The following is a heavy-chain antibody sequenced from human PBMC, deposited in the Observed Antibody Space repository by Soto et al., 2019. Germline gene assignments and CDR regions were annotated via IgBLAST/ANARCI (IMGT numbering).Heavy chain of an antibody. D-gene: IGHD2-2*01. CDR3: ARLGFYYQSLDP. CDR1: GFSISSGGYY. J-gene: IGHJ5*02. Sequence: SETLSLTCTVSGFSISSGGYYWSWIRQHPGKGLEWIGYIYYSGSTYYNPSLKSRVTISVDTSKNQFSLKLSSVTAADTAVYYCARLGFYYQSLDPWGHGTLVTVSS. CDR2: IYYSGST. V-gene: IGHV4-31*03.